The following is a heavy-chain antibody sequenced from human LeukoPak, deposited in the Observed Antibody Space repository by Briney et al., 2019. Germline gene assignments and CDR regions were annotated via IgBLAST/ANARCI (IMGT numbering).Heavy chain of an antibody. CDR1: GGSFSGYY. J-gene: IGHJ3*02. CDR2: INHSGST. CDR3: ARVKDQLGDAFDI. V-gene: IGHV4-34*01. Sequence: PSETLCLTCAVYGGSFSGYYWSWIRQPPGKGLEWIGEINHSGSTNYNPSLKSRVTISVDTSKNQFSLKLSSVTAADTAVYYCARVKDQLGDAFDIWGQGTMVTVSS. D-gene: IGHD1-1*01.